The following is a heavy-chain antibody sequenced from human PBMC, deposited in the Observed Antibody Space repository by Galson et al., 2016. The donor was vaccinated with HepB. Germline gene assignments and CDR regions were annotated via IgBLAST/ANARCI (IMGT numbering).Heavy chain of an antibody. CDR3: ARQRRFGTWDEIDY. CDR1: GGSVSSTTYY. CDR2: TFYSGRT. D-gene: IGHD3-10*01. V-gene: IGHV4-39*01. Sequence: SETLSLTCTVSGGSVSSTTYYWGWIRQPPGKGLEWIGNTFYSGRTYYNPSLKSRLTISVDPSKNQFSLRLRSVTAADTAVYDCARQRRFGTWDEIDYWGQGTLVTVSS. J-gene: IGHJ4*02.